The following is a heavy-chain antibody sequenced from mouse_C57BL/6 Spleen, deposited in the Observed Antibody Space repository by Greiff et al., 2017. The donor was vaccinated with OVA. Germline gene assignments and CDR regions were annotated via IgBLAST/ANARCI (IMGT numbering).Heavy chain of an antibody. D-gene: IGHD2-1*01. CDR2: ISSGSSTI. V-gene: IGHV5-17*01. CDR1: GFTFSDYG. Sequence: EVKLMESGGGLVKPGGSLKLSCAASGFTFSDYGMHWVRQAPEKGLEWVAYISSGSSTIYYADTVKGRFTISRDNAKNTLFLQMTSLRSEDTAMYYCARDIYYGNYLDYWGQGTTLTVSS. J-gene: IGHJ2*01. CDR3: ARDIYYGNYLDY.